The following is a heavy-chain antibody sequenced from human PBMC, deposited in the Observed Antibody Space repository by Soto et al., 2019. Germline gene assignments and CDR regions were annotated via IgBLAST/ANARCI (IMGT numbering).Heavy chain of an antibody. CDR2: TSYDGSNK. J-gene: IGHJ6*02. CDR1: GFTFSSYG. Sequence: PGWSLRLSCAASGFTFSSYGMHWVRQAPGKGLEWVAVTSYDGSNKYYADSVKGRFTISRDNSKNTLYLQMNSLRAEDTAVYYCAKDWASFWSGSYNYYYYYGMDVWGQGTTVTVS. CDR3: AKDWASFWSGSYNYYYYYGMDV. V-gene: IGHV3-30*18. D-gene: IGHD3-3*01.